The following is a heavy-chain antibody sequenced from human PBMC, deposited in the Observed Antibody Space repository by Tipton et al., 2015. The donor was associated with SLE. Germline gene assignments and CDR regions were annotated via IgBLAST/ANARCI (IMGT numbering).Heavy chain of an antibody. J-gene: IGHJ4*02. D-gene: IGHD2-2*01. CDR2: IRYDGSNK. V-gene: IGHV3-30*02. Sequence: SLRLSCVGSGFTFRSCGMHWVRQAPGKGLEWVAFIRYDGSNKYYADPVKGRFTISRDNSKNTLYLQMNSLRAEDTAVYYCAKDRSTNLDYWGQGTLVTVSS. CDR1: GFTFRSCG. CDR3: AKDRSTNLDY.